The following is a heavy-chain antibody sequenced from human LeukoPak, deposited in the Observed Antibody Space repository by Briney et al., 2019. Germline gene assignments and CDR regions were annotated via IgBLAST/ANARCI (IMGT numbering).Heavy chain of an antibody. CDR3: VVTGTYYYDSSGYYYGGYFDY. D-gene: IGHD3-22*01. CDR1: GGSISSGSYF. J-gene: IGHJ4*02. Sequence: PSQTLSLTCTVSGGSISSGSYFWSWIRQPAGKGLGWIGCIYTRGSNNYHPSLKSRVTISVDTSKNQFSLKPSSVTAAVTAVYYCVVTGTYYYDSSGYYYGGYFDYWGQGTLVTVSS. V-gene: IGHV4-61*02. CDR2: IYTRGSN.